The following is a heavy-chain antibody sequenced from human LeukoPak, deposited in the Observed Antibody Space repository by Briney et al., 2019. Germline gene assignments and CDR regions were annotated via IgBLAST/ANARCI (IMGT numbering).Heavy chain of an antibody. CDR3: ARRTTEMVNDY. CDR1: GYTFTDYY. CDR2: INPNDGAT. D-gene: IGHD5-24*01. V-gene: IGHV1-2*02. Sequence: ASVKVSCKASGYTFTDYYVHWMRQAPGQGLEWMGWINPNDGATDHAQKFQGRVTMTRDTSISTHYMELNSLRSDDTAVYYCARRTTEMVNDYWGQGTLVTVSS. J-gene: IGHJ4*02.